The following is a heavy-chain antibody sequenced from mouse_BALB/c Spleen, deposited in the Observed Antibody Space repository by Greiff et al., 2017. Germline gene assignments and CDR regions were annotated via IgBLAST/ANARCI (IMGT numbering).Heavy chain of an antibody. D-gene: IGHD2-1*01. CDR3: ARGGNPDY. CDR1: GFTFSSYA. Sequence: EVKVVESGGGLVKPGGSLKLSCAASGFTFSSYAMSWVRQSPEKRLAWVAEISSGGSYTYYPDTVTGRFTISRDNAKNTLYLEMSSMRSEDTAMYYCARGGNPDYWGQGTTLTVSS. V-gene: IGHV5-9-4*01. CDR2: ISSGGSYT. J-gene: IGHJ2*01.